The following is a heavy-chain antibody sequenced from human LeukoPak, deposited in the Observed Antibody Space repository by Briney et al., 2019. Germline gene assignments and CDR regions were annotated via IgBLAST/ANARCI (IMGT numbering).Heavy chain of an antibody. D-gene: IGHD6-6*01. J-gene: IGHJ6*03. CDR2: IKQDGSEK. CDR1: GFTFSSYA. V-gene: IGHV3-7*01. CDR3: ARDVAARMDV. Sequence: PGGSLRLSCAASGFTFSSYAVHWVRQAPGKGLEWVANIKQDGSEKYYVDSVKGRFTISRDNAKNSLYLQMNSLRAEDTAVYYCARDVAARMDVWGKGTTVTVSS.